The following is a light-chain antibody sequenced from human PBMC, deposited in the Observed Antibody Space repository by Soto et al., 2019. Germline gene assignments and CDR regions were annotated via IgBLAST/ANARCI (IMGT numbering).Light chain of an antibody. V-gene: IGKV3-20*01. Sequence: EIVLTQSPGTLSLSPGEGATLSCRASQSVDSRYLAWYQQKPGQAPRPLIYGTSNRAAGIPDRFTGTGSGTDFTLTVSRLEPEDFAVYYCQQYGSTPPYSFGQGTKLEIK. CDR3: QQYGSTPPYS. CDR2: GTS. J-gene: IGKJ2*03. CDR1: QSVDSRY.